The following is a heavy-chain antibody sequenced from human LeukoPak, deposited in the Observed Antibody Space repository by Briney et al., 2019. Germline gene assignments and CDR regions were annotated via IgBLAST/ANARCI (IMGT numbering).Heavy chain of an antibody. D-gene: IGHD5-18*01. J-gene: IGHJ4*01. Sequence: SVQVSCKASGYSFTSYYFHWVRQPPAQGLEWVGILTPIGGSTTYAQKFQGRVIMTSDMSTSTVYIELSSLRCEDTAFYYCAIVTRPGEYIYGYGCNWGQGTLVTVSS. V-gene: IGHV1-46*03. CDR2: LTPIGGST. CDR1: GYSFTSYY. CDR3: AIVTRPGEYIYGYGCN.